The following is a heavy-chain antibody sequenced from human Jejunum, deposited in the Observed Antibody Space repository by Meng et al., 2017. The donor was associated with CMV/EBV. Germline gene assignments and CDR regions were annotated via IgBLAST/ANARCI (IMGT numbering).Heavy chain of an antibody. V-gene: IGHV3-15*01. D-gene: IGHD6-13*01. J-gene: IGHJ4*02. Sequence: SGFTFSDAWMSWVSQAPGKGLEWLGRIKSKFNGETIDYAAPVNGRFTISRDDSESTLYLQINSLKTEDTAVYYCTTGGEGQQLDFDYWGQGTLVTVSS. CDR1: GFTFSDAW. CDR2: IKSKFNGETI. CDR3: TTGGEGQQLDFDY.